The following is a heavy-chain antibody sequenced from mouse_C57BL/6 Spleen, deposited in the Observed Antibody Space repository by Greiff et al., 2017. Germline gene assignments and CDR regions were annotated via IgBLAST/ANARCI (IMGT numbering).Heavy chain of an antibody. D-gene: IGHD2-3*01. CDR2: IYPGDGDT. Sequence: QVQLQQSGPELVKPGASVKISCKASGYAFSSSWMNWVKQRPGKGLEWIGRIYPGDGDTNYNGKFKGKATLTADKSSSTAYMQLSSLTSEDSAVYFCARSGYDGYHGYFDVWGTGTTVTVSS. J-gene: IGHJ1*03. V-gene: IGHV1-82*01. CDR3: ARSGYDGYHGYFDV. CDR1: GYAFSSSW.